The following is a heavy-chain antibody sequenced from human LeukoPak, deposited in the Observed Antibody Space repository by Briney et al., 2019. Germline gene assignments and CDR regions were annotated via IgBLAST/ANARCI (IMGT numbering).Heavy chain of an antibody. CDR1: GYPISSGFY. J-gene: IGHJ4*02. CDR3: ARRAGAYSHPYDY. D-gene: IGHD4/OR15-4a*01. V-gene: IGHV4-38-2*02. Sequence: PSETLSLTCTVSGYPISSGFYWGWIRQSPGKGLDWIGSIHYSKITFYNPSLKSRVTMSLDTSKNRFSLNLNSVTAADTAVYYCARRAGAYSHPYDYWGQGTLVTVSS. CDR2: IHYSKIT.